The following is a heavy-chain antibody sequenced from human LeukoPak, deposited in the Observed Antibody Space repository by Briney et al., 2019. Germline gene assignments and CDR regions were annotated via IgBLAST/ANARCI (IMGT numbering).Heavy chain of an antibody. Sequence: GESLKISCKGSGYSFTSYWIGWVRQMPGKGLEWMGIIYPGDSDTRYSPSFQGQVTISADKSISTAYLQWSSLKASDTAMYYCARSGDGYNYDKYFDYWGQGTLVTVSS. D-gene: IGHD5-24*01. CDR2: IYPGDSDT. J-gene: IGHJ4*02. V-gene: IGHV5-51*01. CDR1: GYSFTSYW. CDR3: ARSGDGYNYDKYFDY.